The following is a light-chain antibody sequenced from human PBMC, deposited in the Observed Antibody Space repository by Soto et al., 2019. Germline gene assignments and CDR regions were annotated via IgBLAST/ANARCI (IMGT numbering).Light chain of an antibody. V-gene: IGKV1-9*01. Sequence: DSQVTQSPSLRWAAFGGRVRRTWGASQGISTYLAWYQQKLGKAPKLLIYDASTLQSGVPSRFSGSRSGTEFTLTISSLQPEDFAAYYGQQLNGYLELPFGGGTQLDIK. CDR3: QQLNGYLELP. CDR1: QGISTY. J-gene: IGKJ4*01. CDR2: DAS.